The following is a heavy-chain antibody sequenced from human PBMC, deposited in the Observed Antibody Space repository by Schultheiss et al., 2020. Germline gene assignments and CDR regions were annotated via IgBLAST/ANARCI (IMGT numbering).Heavy chain of an antibody. Sequence: GESLKISCAASGFTFSSYGMHWVRQAPGKGLEWVAVIWYDGSNKYYADSVKGRFTISRDNAKNSLYLQMNSLRAEDTAVYYCARDNGRHYFDYWGQGTLVTVSS. J-gene: IGHJ4*02. V-gene: IGHV3-33*08. CDR1: GFTFSSYG. CDR2: IWYDGSNK. D-gene: IGHD1-14*01. CDR3: ARDNGRHYFDY.